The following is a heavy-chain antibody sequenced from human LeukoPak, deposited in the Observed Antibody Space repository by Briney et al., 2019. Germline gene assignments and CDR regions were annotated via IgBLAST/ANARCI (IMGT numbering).Heavy chain of an antibody. J-gene: IGHJ4*02. Sequence: ASVKVSCKASGYTFTRYYMLWVRQAPGQPLEWLGIINPRRGKTTYAQKFQGRVTMTRDTSTSTIFMELSSLISEDTAVYYCARASEWLVKFDYWGQGTLVTVSS. CDR1: GYTFTRYY. CDR2: INPRRGKT. D-gene: IGHD6-19*01. V-gene: IGHV1-46*01. CDR3: ARASEWLVKFDY.